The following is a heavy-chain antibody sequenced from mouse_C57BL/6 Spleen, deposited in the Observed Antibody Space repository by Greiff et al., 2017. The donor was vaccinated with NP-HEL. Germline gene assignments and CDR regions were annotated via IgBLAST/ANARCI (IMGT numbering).Heavy chain of an antibody. J-gene: IGHJ1*03. CDR2: IDPNSGGT. CDR3: ARSRLITTVVGGTYFDV. Sequence: VQLQQPGAELVKPGASVKLSCKASGYTFTSYWMHWVKQRPGRGLEWIGRIDPNSGGTKYNEKFKSKATLTVDKPSSTAYMQLSSLTSEDSAVYYCARSRLITTVVGGTYFDVWGTGTTVTVSS. D-gene: IGHD1-1*01. CDR1: GYTFTSYW. V-gene: IGHV1-72*01.